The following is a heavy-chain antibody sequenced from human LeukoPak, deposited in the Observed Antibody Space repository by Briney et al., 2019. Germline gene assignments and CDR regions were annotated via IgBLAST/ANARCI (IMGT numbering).Heavy chain of an antibody. Sequence: GGSLRLSCAASGFTFSSYGMHWVRQAPGKGLEWVAFIRYDGSNKYYADSVKGRFTISRDNSKNTLYLQMNSPRAEDTAVYYCARVVLRFLEWSETNWFDPWGQGTLVTVSS. CDR3: ARVVLRFLEWSETNWFDP. J-gene: IGHJ5*02. CDR1: GFTFSSYG. D-gene: IGHD3-3*01. V-gene: IGHV3-30*02. CDR2: IRYDGSNK.